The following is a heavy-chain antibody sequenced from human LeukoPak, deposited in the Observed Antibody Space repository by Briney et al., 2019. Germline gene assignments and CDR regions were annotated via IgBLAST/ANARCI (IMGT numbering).Heavy chain of an antibody. D-gene: IGHD6-13*01. J-gene: IGHJ4*02. CDR2: ITGYNGNT. CDR1: GYTFTNYG. CDR3: AEDPVYSSSWYELTPAYFDY. Sequence: ASVKVSCKASGYTFTNYGISWVRQAPGQGLEWMGWITGYNGNTNYAQKFQGRVTMTTDTSTSTAYMELRSLRSDDTAVYYCAEDPVYSSSWYELTPAYFDYWGQGTLVTVSS. V-gene: IGHV1-18*01.